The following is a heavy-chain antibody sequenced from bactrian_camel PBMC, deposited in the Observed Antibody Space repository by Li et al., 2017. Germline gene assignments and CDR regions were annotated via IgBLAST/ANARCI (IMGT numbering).Heavy chain of an antibody. Sequence: VQLVESGGGSVQAGGSLRLSCAASGFAFRTKAMTWVRQAPGKDLERVSEIDSGGSGTVYADSVKGRFLITRDNDKNTVYLQLNDLKTEDTAIYYCAMGRYSDSWRTRWDLYKFRGQGTQVTVS. J-gene: IGHJ4*01. V-gene: IGHV3S40*01. CDR2: IDSGGSGT. CDR1: GFAFRTKA. D-gene: IGHD1*01. CDR3: AMGRYSDSWRTRWDLYKF.